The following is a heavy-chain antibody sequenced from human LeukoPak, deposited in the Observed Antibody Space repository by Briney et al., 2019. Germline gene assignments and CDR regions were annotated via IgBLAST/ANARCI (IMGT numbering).Heavy chain of an antibody. V-gene: IGHV1-2*02. J-gene: IGHJ6*03. CDR2: INPNSGGT. Sequence: GASVKVSCKASGYTFTGYYMHWVRQAPGQGLEWMGWINPNSGGTNYVQKFQGRVTMTRDTSISTAFMELNRLISDDSAVYYCARDPLYDFWSGRPTPMDVWGKGTTVTVSS. CDR3: ARDPLYDFWSGRPTPMDV. CDR1: GYTFTGYY. D-gene: IGHD3-3*01.